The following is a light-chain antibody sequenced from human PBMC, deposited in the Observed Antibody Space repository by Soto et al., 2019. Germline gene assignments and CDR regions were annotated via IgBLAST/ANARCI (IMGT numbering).Light chain of an antibody. CDR3: QQYGISPPGYT. V-gene: IGKV3-20*01. J-gene: IGKJ2*01. CDR1: QSVLSNY. Sequence: EIVLTQSPDTLSLSPGERATLSCRASQSVLSNYLAWYQQKPGQAPRLLIYGTSRRVTGIPDRFSGSGSGTELTLTISNLEPEDFAMYYCQQYGISPPGYTFAQGTKLDI. CDR2: GTS.